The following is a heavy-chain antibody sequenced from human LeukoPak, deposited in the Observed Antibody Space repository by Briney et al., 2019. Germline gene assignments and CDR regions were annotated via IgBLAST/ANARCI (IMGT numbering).Heavy chain of an antibody. CDR3: ARDLGPSNCSSTSCPSDY. D-gene: IGHD2-2*01. CDR1: GFAFSSYS. J-gene: IGHJ4*02. CDR2: ISSSSSYI. Sequence: GGSLRLSCAASGFAFSSYSMNWVRQAPGKGLEWVSSISSSSSYIYYADSVKGRFTISRDNAKNSLYLQMNSLRAEDTAVYYCARDLGPSNCSSTSCPSDYWGQGTLVTVSS. V-gene: IGHV3-21*01.